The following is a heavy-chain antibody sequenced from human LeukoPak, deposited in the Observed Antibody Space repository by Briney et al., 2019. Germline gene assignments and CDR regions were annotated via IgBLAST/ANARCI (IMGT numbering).Heavy chain of an antibody. Sequence: PGGSLRLSCAASGFTFSSYAMCWVRQAPGKGLEWVSAISGSGGDTYYADSVKGRFTISRDNSKNTLYLQMNSLRAEDTAIYYCAKPYNFWSGHWYYWGQGTLVTVSS. CDR3: AKPYNFWSGHWYY. D-gene: IGHD3-3*01. J-gene: IGHJ4*02. V-gene: IGHV3-23*01. CDR1: GFTFSSYA. CDR2: ISGSGGDT.